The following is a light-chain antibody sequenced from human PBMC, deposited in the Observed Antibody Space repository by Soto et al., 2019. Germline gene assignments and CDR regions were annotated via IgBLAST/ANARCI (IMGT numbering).Light chain of an antibody. J-gene: IGKJ5*01. CDR2: DAS. Sequence: DIEMAQSPCSVSASVGYRVTITCRASQSISSWLAWYQQKPGKAPKLLIYDASSLESGVPSRFSGSGSGTEFTLTISSLQPDDFATYYCQQYNSYSTFGQGTRLEIK. CDR1: QSISSW. V-gene: IGKV1-5*01. CDR3: QQYNSYST.